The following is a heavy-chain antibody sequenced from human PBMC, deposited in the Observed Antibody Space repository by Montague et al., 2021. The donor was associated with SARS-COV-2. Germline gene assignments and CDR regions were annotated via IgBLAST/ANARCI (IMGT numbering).Heavy chain of an antibody. CDR3: ARHKRGWLQLRPDAFDI. Sequence: SETLSLTCTVSGGSISGSSYYWGWIRQSGGKGPEWIGSIDYSGSTYYXSSVKSRVTISVDTPKNQFSLKLSSVTVADTAVYYCARHKRGWLQLRPDAFDIWGQGTMVTVSS. CDR1: GGSISGSSYY. CDR2: IDYSGST. V-gene: IGHV4-39*01. D-gene: IGHD5-24*01. J-gene: IGHJ3*02.